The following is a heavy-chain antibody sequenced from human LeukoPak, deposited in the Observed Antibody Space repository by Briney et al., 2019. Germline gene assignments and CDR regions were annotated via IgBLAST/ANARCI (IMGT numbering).Heavy chain of an antibody. CDR2: ISAFNGNT. J-gene: IGHJ4*02. CDR3: ARDLGVVLSAGTFAY. Sequence: ASVKVSCKAFGYAFNSYGISWVRQAPGQGLEWMGWISAFNGNTNYAQKLQGRVTMTTDTSTSTAYMELRSLRSDDTAVYYCARDLGVVLSAGTFAYWGQGTLVSVSS. D-gene: IGHD2-2*01. V-gene: IGHV1-18*01. CDR1: GYAFNSYG.